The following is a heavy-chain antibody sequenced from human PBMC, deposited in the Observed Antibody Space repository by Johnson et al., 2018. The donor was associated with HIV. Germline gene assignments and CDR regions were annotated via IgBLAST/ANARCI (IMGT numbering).Heavy chain of an antibody. CDR1: GFIFSGFG. V-gene: IGHV3-30*03. Sequence: QVQLVESGGGVVQPGRPLRLSCAASGFIFSGFGLHWVRQAPGKGLEWLASISYDGGNKYYTDSMRGRITISRDNSKNTCYLQMNSLRAEDTAVYYCAPDPRITMRVVVKPAFDIWGQGTMVTVSS. J-gene: IGHJ3*02. D-gene: IGHD3-22*01. CDR2: ISYDGGNK. CDR3: APDPRITMRVVVKPAFDI.